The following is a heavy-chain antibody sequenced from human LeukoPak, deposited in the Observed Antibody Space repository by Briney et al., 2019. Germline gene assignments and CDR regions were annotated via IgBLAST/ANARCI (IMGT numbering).Heavy chain of an antibody. V-gene: IGHV3-30*18. CDR3: AKEKTTDPTPNWFDP. D-gene: IGHD1-14*01. J-gene: IGHJ5*02. CDR2: ISYDGSNK. Sequence: PGRSLRLSCAASGFTFSSYGMHWVRQAPGKGLEWVAVISYDGSNKYYADSVKGRFTISRDNSKNTLYLQMNSLRAEDTAVYYCAKEKTTDPTPNWFDPWGQGTLVTVSS. CDR1: GFTFSSYG.